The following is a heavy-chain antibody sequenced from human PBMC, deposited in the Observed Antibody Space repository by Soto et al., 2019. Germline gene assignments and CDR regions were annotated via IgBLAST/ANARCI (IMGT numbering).Heavy chain of an antibody. J-gene: IGHJ5*02. CDR3: AKENGACYWCGGS. V-gene: IGHV3-23*01. Sequence: EVQLLESGGGAVQPGGSLRLSCAGSGFTFGSYYMSWVRQAPGKGLEWVAATSAGGVSAYYADSVQGRFTISRDSAQKTVFLQMVSVRAEATNIYLCAKENGACYWCGGSWGQGTLVTVSS. CDR2: TSAGGVSA. D-gene: IGHD2-21*02. CDR1: GFTFGSYY.